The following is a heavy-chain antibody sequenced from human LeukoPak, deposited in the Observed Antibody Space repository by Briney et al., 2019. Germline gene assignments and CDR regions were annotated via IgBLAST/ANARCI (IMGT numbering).Heavy chain of an antibody. CDR2: IYYSGNT. J-gene: IGHJ4*02. D-gene: IGHD5-18*01. CDR3: ARVNSYAQVDY. CDR1: GGSVSSGSYY. Sequence: SETLSLTCTVSGGSVSSGSYYWSWIRQPPGKGLAWIGNIYYSGNTNYDPSLKSRVTISVDTSKSQFSLNLSSVTAADTAVYYCARVNSYAQVDYWGQGTLVTVSS. V-gene: IGHV4-61*01.